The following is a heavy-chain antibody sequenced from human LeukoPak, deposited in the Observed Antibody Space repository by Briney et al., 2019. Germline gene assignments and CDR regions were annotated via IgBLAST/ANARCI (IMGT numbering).Heavy chain of an antibody. V-gene: IGHV4-4*02. Sequence: SETLSLTCAVSGDSISSRNWWNWVRQPPGKGLEWIGEISHGGSTKYSPSLKNRVTISKDNSKNQFSLKLDSVTAADTAIYYCTRSGGWWSLDYWGQGALVIVSS. CDR3: TRSGGWWSLDY. CDR2: ISHGGST. D-gene: IGHD2-8*02. J-gene: IGHJ4*02. CDR1: GDSISSRNW.